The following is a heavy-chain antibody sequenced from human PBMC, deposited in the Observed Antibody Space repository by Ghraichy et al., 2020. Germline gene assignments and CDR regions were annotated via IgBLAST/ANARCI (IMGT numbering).Heavy chain of an antibody. V-gene: IGHV3-21*01. Sequence: GGSLRLSCAASGFTFSSYSMNWVRQAPGKGLEWVSSISSSSSYIYYADSVKGRFTISRDNAKNSLYLQMNSLRAEDTAVYYCAREGAYCSGGSCYFWFDPWGQGTLVTVSS. J-gene: IGHJ5*02. CDR3: AREGAYCSGGSCYFWFDP. D-gene: IGHD2-15*01. CDR2: ISSSSSYI. CDR1: GFTFSSYS.